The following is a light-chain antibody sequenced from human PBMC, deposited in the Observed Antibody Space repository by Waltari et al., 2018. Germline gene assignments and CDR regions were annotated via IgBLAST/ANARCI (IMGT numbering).Light chain of an antibody. CDR1: QSVGKY. V-gene: IGKV3-20*01. CDR2: DAS. Sequence: EIVLTQSPGTLSLSPGERATLSCRASQSVGKYLAWYQQKPGQAPRLLIYDASTRATGSQDRFSGSGSGTDFSLTISRLEPEDFAVYYCQKYVNLPATFGQGTKVEI. J-gene: IGKJ1*01. CDR3: QKYVNLPAT.